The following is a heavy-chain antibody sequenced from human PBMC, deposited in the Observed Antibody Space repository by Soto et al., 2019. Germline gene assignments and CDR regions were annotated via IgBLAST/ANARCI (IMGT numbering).Heavy chain of an antibody. J-gene: IGHJ3*01. D-gene: IGHD1-1*01. V-gene: IGHV3-21*01. CDR1: VFTFSSYR. CDR2: ISRNDFYT. Sequence: EVQLVESGGGRVKPGGSLRLSCAASVFTFSSYRMNWFRQAPGKGLEWVASISRNDFYTDFADSVKGRFTISRDNVNNSVFLQLNSLIAEDTGIYYCARYDAFKAFDLWGRGTMVIVSS. CDR3: ARYDAFKAFDL.